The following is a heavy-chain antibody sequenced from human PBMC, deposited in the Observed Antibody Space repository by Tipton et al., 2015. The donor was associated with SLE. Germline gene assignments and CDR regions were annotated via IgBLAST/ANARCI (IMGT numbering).Heavy chain of an antibody. CDR3: ARLTVVGPWFDS. J-gene: IGHJ5*01. V-gene: IGHV4-31*02. CDR2: ISYDGYS. D-gene: IGHD3-16*01. Sequence: WVRQHPGKGLEWIGDISYDGYSYSNPSLKSRLNMSIDTSKKEFSLNLAALSAADTAVYFCARLTVVGPWFDSWGQGALVTVSS.